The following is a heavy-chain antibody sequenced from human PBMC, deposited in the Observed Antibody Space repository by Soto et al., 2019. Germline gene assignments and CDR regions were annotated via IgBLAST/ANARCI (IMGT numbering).Heavy chain of an antibody. D-gene: IGHD3-3*01. J-gene: IGHJ6*02. V-gene: IGHV4-31*03. CDR1: GGPISSGGYY. Sequence: SETLSLTCTVSGGPISSGGYYWSWIRQHPGKGLEWIGYIYYSGSTYYNPSLKSRVTISVDTSKNQFSLKLSSVTAADTAVYYCARAGGDFGVVITDYYYYGMDVWGQGTTVTVSS. CDR3: ARAGGDFGVVITDYYYYGMDV. CDR2: IYYSGST.